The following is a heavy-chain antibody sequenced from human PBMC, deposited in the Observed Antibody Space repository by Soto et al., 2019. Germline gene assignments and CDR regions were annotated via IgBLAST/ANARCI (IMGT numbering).Heavy chain of an antibody. CDR2: ISYSGNT. D-gene: IGHD6-19*01. CDR3: ARGSGQWLPPGY. Sequence: SETLSLTCTVSGGSISSRDYYWSWIRQPPGKGLEWIGYISYSGNTYYNPSLKSRLLISVDTSKNQSSLSLTSMTTADTAVYYCARGSGQWLPPGYWGQGALVTVSS. J-gene: IGHJ4*02. V-gene: IGHV4-30-4*01. CDR1: GGSISSRDYY.